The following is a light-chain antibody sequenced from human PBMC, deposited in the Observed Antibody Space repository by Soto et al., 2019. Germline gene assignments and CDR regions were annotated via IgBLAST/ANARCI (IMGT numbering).Light chain of an antibody. V-gene: IGLV1-40*01. J-gene: IGLJ3*02. CDR2: GRN. CDR3: QSYDSSLPGWV. Sequence: QSVLAQPPSMSGAPGQRVTISCTGTSSNIGTNYDVNWYQHIPGTAPKLLIYGRNNRPSGVPDRFSGSRSGTSASLAITGLQAEDEADYYCQSYDSSLPGWVFGGGTKLTVL. CDR1: SSNIGTNYD.